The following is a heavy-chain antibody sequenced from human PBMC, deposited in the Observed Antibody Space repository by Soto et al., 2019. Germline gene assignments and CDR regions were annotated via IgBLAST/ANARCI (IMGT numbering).Heavy chain of an antibody. CDR2: INHSGST. J-gene: IGHJ4*02. D-gene: IGHD5-18*01. CDR1: GGYFSGYY. Sequence: SETLSLTCAVYGGYFSGYYWSWIRQPPGKGLEWIGEINHSGSTNYNPSLKSRVTISVDTSKNQFSLKLSSVTAADTAVYYCAGGRGDTAMATVFDYWGQGTLVTVSS. CDR3: AGGRGDTAMATVFDY. V-gene: IGHV4-34*01.